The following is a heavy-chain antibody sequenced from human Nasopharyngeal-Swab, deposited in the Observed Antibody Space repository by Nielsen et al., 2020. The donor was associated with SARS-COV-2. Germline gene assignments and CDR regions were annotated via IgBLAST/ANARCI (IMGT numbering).Heavy chain of an antibody. CDR3: ARIGGIAVAADGFDY. CDR1: GFTFSSYA. D-gene: IGHD6-19*01. Sequence: GESLKISCAASGFTFSSYAMSWVRQAPGKGLEWVSAISGSGGSTYYADSVKGRLTISRDNSKNTLYLQMNSLRAEDTAVYYCARIGGIAVAADGFDYWGQGTLVTVSS. V-gene: IGHV3-23*01. CDR2: ISGSGGST. J-gene: IGHJ4*02.